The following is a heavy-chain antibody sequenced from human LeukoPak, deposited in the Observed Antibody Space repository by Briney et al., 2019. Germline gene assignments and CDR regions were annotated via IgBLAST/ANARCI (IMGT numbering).Heavy chain of an antibody. V-gene: IGHV4-59*01. CDR3: ASTLGDYYDSSGYYSGYFQH. J-gene: IGHJ1*01. D-gene: IGHD3-22*01. CDR2: IYYSGST. Sequence: SETLSLTCTVSGGSISSYYWSWIRQHPGKGLEWIGYIYYSGSTNYNPSLKSRVTISVDTSKNQFSLKLSSVTAADTAVYYCASTLGDYYDSSGYYSGYFQHWGQGTLVTVSS. CDR1: GGSISSYY.